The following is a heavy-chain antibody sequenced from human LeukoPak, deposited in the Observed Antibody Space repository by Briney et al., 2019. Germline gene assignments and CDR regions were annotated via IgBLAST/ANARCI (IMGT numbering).Heavy chain of an antibody. V-gene: IGHV4-59*08. CDR2: FYVTVST. D-gene: IGHD3-16*02. CDR1: GGSTGTYY. CDR3: ARHSGGGIEDMDV. J-gene: IGHJ6*03. Sequence: SETRSPTCTVSGGSTGTYYWSWIRQPLEKGLGWIGYFYVTVSTRYNPCLQSRVTISRDTSRNQFFLKMSSVTAADTDVYYCARHSGGGIEDMDVWGKGTKVTVSS.